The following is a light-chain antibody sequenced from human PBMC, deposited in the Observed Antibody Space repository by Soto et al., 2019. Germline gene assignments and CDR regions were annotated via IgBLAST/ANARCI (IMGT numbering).Light chain of an antibody. CDR1: QSVSSS. CDR3: QQYNNRLRT. Sequence: EIVMTQSPATLSVSPGARVTLSCKASQSVSSSLAWYQQKHGQAPSLLIYGASTRATGIPARFSGSGSGTELAITISSLQSEDFEVYDCQQYNNRLRTFGQGTKVDIK. CDR2: GAS. J-gene: IGKJ1*01. V-gene: IGKV3-15*01.